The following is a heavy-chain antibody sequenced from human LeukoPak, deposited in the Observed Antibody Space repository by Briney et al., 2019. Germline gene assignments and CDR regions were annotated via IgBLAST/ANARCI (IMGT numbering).Heavy chain of an antibody. D-gene: IGHD3-3*01. CDR1: GFTFSSYA. CDR3: ARGRGELRFLEWLSIDY. Sequence: GGSLRLSCAASGFTFSSYAMHWVRQAPGKGLEWVAVISYDGSNKYYADSVKGRFTISRDNSKNTLYLQMNSLRAEDTAVYYCARGRGELRFLEWLSIDYWGQGTLVTVSS. CDR2: ISYDGSNK. J-gene: IGHJ4*02. V-gene: IGHV3-30*04.